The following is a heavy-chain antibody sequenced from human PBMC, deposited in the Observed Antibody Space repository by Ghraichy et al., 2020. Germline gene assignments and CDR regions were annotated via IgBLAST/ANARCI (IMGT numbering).Heavy chain of an antibody. CDR1: GFTFSSYA. Sequence: GGSLRLSCAASGFTFSSYAMSWVRQAPGKGLEWVSAISGSGGSTYYADSVKGRFTISRDNSKNTLYLQMNSLRAEDTAVYYCAKDRRRCIAAAGSEGYWGQGTLVTVSS. CDR2: ISGSGGST. V-gene: IGHV3-23*01. J-gene: IGHJ4*02. CDR3: AKDRRRCIAAAGSEGY. D-gene: IGHD6-13*01.